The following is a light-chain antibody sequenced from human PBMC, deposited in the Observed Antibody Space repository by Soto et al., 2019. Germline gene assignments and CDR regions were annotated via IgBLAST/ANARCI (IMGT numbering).Light chain of an antibody. CDR2: DNY. V-gene: IGLV1-51*01. CDR1: GSNVGYNS. CDR3: GAWDDRLTAYV. J-gene: IGLJ1*01. Sequence: QSVLTQPPSLSAAPGQEVTISCSGSGSNVGYNSVSWYQQLPGTAPKLLIYDNYKRPSGIPARFSGSKSGTSASLCITGLQTGDEADYYCGAWDDRLTAYVFGSGTKVTVL.